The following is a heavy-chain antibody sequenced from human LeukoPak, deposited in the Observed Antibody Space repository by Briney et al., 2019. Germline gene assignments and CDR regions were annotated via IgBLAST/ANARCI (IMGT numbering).Heavy chain of an antibody. CDR1: GFTCSSYA. Sequence: GGSLRLSCAASGFTCSSYAMSWVRQAPGKGLEWVSAISGSGGSTYYADSVKGRFTISRDNSKNTLYLQMNSLRAEDTAVYYCAKLTSGSGSSALFDYWGQGTLVTVSS. D-gene: IGHD3-10*01. J-gene: IGHJ4*02. CDR2: ISGSGGST. CDR3: AKLTSGSGSSALFDY. V-gene: IGHV3-23*01.